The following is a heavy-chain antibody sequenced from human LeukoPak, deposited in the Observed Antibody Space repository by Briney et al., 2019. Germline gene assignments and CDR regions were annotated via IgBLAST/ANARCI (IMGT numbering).Heavy chain of an antibody. D-gene: IGHD2-21*02. CDR1: GFTISSYW. Sequence: PGGSLRLSCAASGFTISSYWMRWVRQAPGKGLEWVANIKQDGSEKYYVDSVKGRFTISRDNAKNSLYLQMNSLRAEDTAVYYCARSVTASFDYWGQGTLVTVSS. CDR3: ARSVTASFDY. CDR2: IKQDGSEK. J-gene: IGHJ4*02. V-gene: IGHV3-7*01.